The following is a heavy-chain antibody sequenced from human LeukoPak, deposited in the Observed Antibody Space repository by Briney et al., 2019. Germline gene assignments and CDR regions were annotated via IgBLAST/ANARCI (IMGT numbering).Heavy chain of an antibody. D-gene: IGHD4-17*01. Sequence: SETLSLTCTVSGGSISSFYWSWIRQPLGKGLEWIGYIYYTGSTNYNPSLKSRLTISVDVSKNQFSLKLSSVTATDTAVYYCARGGTTVTPGLLWFDPWGQGTLVTVSS. CDR2: IYYTGST. CDR1: GGSISSFY. V-gene: IGHV4-59*08. CDR3: ARGGTTVTPGLLWFDP. J-gene: IGHJ5*02.